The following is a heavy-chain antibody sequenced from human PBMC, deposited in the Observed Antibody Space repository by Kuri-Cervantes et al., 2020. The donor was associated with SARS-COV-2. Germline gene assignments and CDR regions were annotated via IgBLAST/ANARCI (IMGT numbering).Heavy chain of an antibody. CDR3: ARWEEADYYGMDV. CDR2: IIPIFGTA. D-gene: IGHD1-26*01. CDR1: GGTFSSYA. Sequence: SVKVSCKASGGTFSSYAISWVRQAPGQGLEWMGGIIPIFGTANYAQKFQGRVTITADKSTSTAYMELSSLRSEDTAVHYCARWEEADYYGMDVWGQGTTVTVSS. J-gene: IGHJ6*02. V-gene: IGHV1-69*06.